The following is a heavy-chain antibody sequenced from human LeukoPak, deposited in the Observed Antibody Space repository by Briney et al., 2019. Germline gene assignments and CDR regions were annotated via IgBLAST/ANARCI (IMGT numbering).Heavy chain of an antibody. J-gene: IGHJ6*02. D-gene: IGHD5-18*01. CDR3: ARGVVDTAMAHYYYYGMDV. V-gene: IGHV4-30-2*01. Sequence: PSQTLSLTCAVSGGSISSGGYSWSWIRQPPGKGLEWIGYIYHSGSTYYNPSLKSRVTISVDRSKNQFSLKLSSVAAADTAVYYCARGVVDTAMAHYYYYGMDVWGQGTTVTVSS. CDR1: GGSISSGGYS. CDR2: IYHSGST.